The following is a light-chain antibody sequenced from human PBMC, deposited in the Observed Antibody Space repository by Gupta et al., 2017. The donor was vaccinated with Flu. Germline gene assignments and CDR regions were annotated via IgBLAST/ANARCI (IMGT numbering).Light chain of an antibody. Sequence: QVMLTQSPSASASLGASVKLTCTLSSRHSYYAIAWHQQQPDKGPRYLMKVDNDGSHTKGVGIPERFSGSSSGAERYLIISSLQSEDEADYYCQTWDTAFWVFGGGTKLTVL. CDR2: VDNDGSH. V-gene: IGLV4-69*01. CDR3: QTWDTAFWV. J-gene: IGLJ3*02. CDR1: SRHSYYA.